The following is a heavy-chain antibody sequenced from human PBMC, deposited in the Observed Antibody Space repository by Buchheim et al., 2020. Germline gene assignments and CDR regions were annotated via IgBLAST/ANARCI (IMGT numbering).Heavy chain of an antibody. V-gene: IGHV1-46*01. Sequence: QVQLVQSGAEVKEPGASVKVSCKASGYTFTSYYMHWVRQAPGQGLEWMGVINPSAGSTTYAQTFQGRLTMTRDTSTTTVYMEVGSLRVEDTAVYFCARAASSGRRFDYWGQGT. J-gene: IGHJ4*02. CDR3: ARAASSGRRFDY. CDR2: INPSAGST. CDR1: GYTFTSYY. D-gene: IGHD1-26*01.